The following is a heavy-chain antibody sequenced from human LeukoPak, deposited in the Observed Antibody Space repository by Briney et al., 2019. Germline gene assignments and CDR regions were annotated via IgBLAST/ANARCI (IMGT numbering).Heavy chain of an antibody. Sequence: PGGSLRLSCAASGFTFSDYYMSWIRQAPGKGLEWVSCISSSGSTIYYADSVKGRFTISRDNAKNSLYLQMNSLRAEDTAVYYCARVRSPSSSSSPWGYYYMDVWGKGTTVTVSS. V-gene: IGHV3-11*04. CDR3: ARVRSPSSSSSPWGYYYMDV. J-gene: IGHJ6*03. CDR1: GFTFSDYY. CDR2: ISSSGSTI. D-gene: IGHD6-6*01.